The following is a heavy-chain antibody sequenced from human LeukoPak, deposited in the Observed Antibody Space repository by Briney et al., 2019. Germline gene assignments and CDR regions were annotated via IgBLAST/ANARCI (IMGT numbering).Heavy chain of an antibody. CDR3: ARAPYCSGGSCHSGGLY. D-gene: IGHD2-15*01. Sequence: SETLSLTCTVSGGSISSSIYYWGWIRQPPGKGLERIGNIYYSGSAYYNPSLKSRVTISVDTSKNQFSLKLSSVTAADTAVYYCARAPYCSGGSCHSGGLYWGQGTLVTVSS. V-gene: IGHV4-39*07. CDR1: GGSISSSIYY. CDR2: IYYSGSA. J-gene: IGHJ4*02.